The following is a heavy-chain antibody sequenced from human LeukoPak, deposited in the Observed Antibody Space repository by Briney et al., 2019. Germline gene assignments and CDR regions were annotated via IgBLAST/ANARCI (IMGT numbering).Heavy chain of an antibody. D-gene: IGHD3-10*01. V-gene: IGHV4-31*03. CDR1: GGSISSGGYY. CDR3: ARDKYGSGSDYYYYYGMDV. CDR2: IYYSGST. J-gene: IGHJ6*02. Sequence: SQTLSLTCTVSGGSISSGGYYWSWLRQHPGKGLEWIGYIYYSGSTYYNPSLKSRVTISVDTSKNQFSLKLSSVTAADTAVYYCARDKYGSGSDYYYYYGMDVWGQGTTVTVSS.